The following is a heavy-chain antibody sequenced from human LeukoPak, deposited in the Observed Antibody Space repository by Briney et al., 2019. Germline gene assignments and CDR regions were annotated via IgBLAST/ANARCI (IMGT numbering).Heavy chain of an antibody. CDR3: ARGDSNDSKGFDP. CDR1: GGSISSGSYY. Sequence: SQTLSLTCTVSGGSISSGSYYWSWIRQPAGKGLEWIGSMYYRGSTNFNPSLRSRVTMSLDTSKNQFSLKLSFVTAADTAVYYCARGDSNDSKGFDPWGQGTLVTVSS. J-gene: IGHJ5*02. V-gene: IGHV4-61*10. CDR2: MYYRGST. D-gene: IGHD4-11*01.